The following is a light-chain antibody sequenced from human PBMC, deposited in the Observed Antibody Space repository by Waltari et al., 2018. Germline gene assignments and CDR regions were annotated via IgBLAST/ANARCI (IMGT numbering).Light chain of an antibody. CDR2: DAS. V-gene: IGKV3-11*01. CDR1: QSISSY. CDR3: QQRSSLPIT. J-gene: IGKJ5*01. Sequence: EIVLTQSPATLSLSPGERATLSCRASQSISSYLAWYQQKPGQAPKLLIYDASNRATGITARFSGSGSWTDFTLTITSLEPEDFAVYYCQQRSSLPITFGQGTRLDIK.